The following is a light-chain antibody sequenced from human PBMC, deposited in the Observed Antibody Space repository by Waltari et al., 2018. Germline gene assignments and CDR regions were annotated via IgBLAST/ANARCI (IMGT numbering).Light chain of an antibody. CDR1: SSDVGGFKY. CDR2: DVS. Sequence: QSALTQPRSVSGSPGQSVTISCTGSSSDVGGFKYVSWYQQHSGKAPKLIICDVSKRPSGVPDRFSGSKSGNTASLTISGLQAEDEADYYCCSYTSSYVVFGGGTKLTVL. J-gene: IGLJ2*01. CDR3: CSYTSSYVV. V-gene: IGLV2-11*01.